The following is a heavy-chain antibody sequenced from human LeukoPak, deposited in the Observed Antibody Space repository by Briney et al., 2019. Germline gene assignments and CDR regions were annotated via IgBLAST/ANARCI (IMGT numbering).Heavy chain of an antibody. J-gene: IGHJ4*02. D-gene: IGHD6-13*01. V-gene: IGHV3-21*01. CDR1: GFTFSSYS. CDR3: ARDSSSWNGNYFDY. Sequence: GGSLRLSXAASGFTFSSYSMNWVRQAPGKGLEWVSSISSSSSYIYYADSVKGRFTISRDNAKNSLYLQMNSLRAEDTAVYYCARDSSSWNGNYFDYWGQGTLVTVSS. CDR2: ISSSSSYI.